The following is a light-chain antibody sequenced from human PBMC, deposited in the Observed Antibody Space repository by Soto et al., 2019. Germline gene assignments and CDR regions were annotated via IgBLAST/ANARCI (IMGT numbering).Light chain of an antibody. V-gene: IGLV1-51*01. CDR1: SSNIGNSY. Sequence: QSVLSQPPSVSAAPGQRVRISCSGSSSNIGNSYVSWYQQLPGTAPKLLIYDNNKRPSGIPDRFSGSKSGTSATLDITGLQTGDESDYYCGTWDSSLSAGVFGGGTKLTVL. J-gene: IGLJ2*01. CDR3: GTWDSSLSAGV. CDR2: DNN.